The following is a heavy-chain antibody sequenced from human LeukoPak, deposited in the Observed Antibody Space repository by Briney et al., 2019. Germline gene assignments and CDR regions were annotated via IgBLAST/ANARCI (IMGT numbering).Heavy chain of an antibody. J-gene: IGHJ3*02. CDR2: IYPGDSDT. CDR3: ARPARGSHAPDAFDI. CDR1: GYSFTSYW. D-gene: IGHD3-16*01. Sequence: GESLKISCKGSGYSFTSYWIGWVRQMPGKGLEWMGIIYPGDSDTRYSPSFQGQVTISADKSISTAYLQWSSLKASDTAMYYCARPARGSHAPDAFDIWGQGTMVTVSS. V-gene: IGHV5-51*01.